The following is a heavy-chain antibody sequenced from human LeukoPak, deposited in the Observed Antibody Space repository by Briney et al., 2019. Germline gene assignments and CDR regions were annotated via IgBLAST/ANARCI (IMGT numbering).Heavy chain of an antibody. J-gene: IGHJ6*03. Sequence: SETLSLTCTVSGGSISSPNSYWGWIRQPPGKGLEWIASLYYSGSAYHSPSLKSRVTISVDRSKNQFSLKLYSVTAADSAVYYCARHVYCGGNCYRGDYYYYIDVWGTGTTVTVSS. CDR3: ARHVYCGGNCYRGDYYYYIDV. CDR1: GGSISSPNSY. V-gene: IGHV4-39*01. D-gene: IGHD2-21*01. CDR2: LYYSGSA.